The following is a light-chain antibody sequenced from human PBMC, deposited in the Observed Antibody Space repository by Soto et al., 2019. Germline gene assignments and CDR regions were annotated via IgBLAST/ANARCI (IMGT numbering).Light chain of an antibody. CDR3: SSYTSSSTLSV. CDR2: DVS. J-gene: IGLJ1*01. Sequence: QSALTQPASVSGSPGQSITISCTGTSSDIGGYNYVSWYQQHPGKAPKLMIYDVSNRPSGVSNRFSGSKSGNTASLTISGLQADDEADYYCSSYTSSSTLSVFGTGTQLTVL. CDR1: SSDIGGYNY. V-gene: IGLV2-14*01.